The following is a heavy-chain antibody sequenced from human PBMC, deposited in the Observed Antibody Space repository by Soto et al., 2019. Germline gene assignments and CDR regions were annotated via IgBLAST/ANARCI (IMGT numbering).Heavy chain of an antibody. D-gene: IGHD6-19*01. J-gene: IGHJ4*01. CDR3: AKGQWLVFYFDY. V-gene: IGHV3-23*01. CDR1: GFTFSNYA. CDR2: ISGTGGSP. Sequence: QTGGSLRLSCAASGFTFSNYAMSWVRQAPGKGLEWVSTISGTGGSPYYADFVKGRFTVSRDNSENTLYLQLNSLTVEDTAVYFCAKGQWLVFYFDYWGHGTLVTVSS.